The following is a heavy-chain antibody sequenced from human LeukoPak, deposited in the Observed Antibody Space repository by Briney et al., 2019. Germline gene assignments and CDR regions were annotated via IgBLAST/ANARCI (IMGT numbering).Heavy chain of an antibody. J-gene: IGHJ2*01. Sequence: SETLSLTCAVYVGSFSGYHWNWIRQPPGKGLEWIGEVSHSGSTNYYPSLKSRVTISVDTSKNQFSLKLSSTTAADTAVYFCARGQGAARYFDLWGRGTLVTVSS. V-gene: IGHV4-34*01. CDR3: ARGQGAARYFDL. CDR1: VGSFSGYH. D-gene: IGHD3-16*01. CDR2: VSHSGST.